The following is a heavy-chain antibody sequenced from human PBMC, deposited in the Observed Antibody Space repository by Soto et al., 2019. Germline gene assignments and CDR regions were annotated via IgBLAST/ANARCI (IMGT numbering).Heavy chain of an antibody. CDR3: ARPEFPYYYDSSGYVNPYYYYYYGMDV. J-gene: IGHJ6*02. CDR1: GGTFSSYA. Sequence: SVKVSCKASGGTFSSYAISWVRQAPGQGLEWMGGIIPIFGTANYAQKFQGRVTITADKSTSTAYMELSSLRSEDTAVYYCARPEFPYYYDSSGYVNPYYYYYYGMDVWGQGTTVTVSS. CDR2: IIPIFGTA. V-gene: IGHV1-69*06. D-gene: IGHD3-22*01.